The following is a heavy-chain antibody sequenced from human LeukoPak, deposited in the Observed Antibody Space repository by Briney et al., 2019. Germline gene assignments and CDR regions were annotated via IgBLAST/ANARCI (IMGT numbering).Heavy chain of an antibody. V-gene: IGHV3-30*18. J-gene: IGHJ6*04. CDR2: ISHDGSNY. D-gene: IGHD2-15*01. CDR3: AKDQGEGYCSGGSCWPYGGAV. Sequence: GGSLRLSCAASGFTFSSYNVHWVRQAPGKGLEWVALISHDGSNYYYEDSVKGRFTISRDNSKNTLYLQMNSLRAEDTAMYYCAKDQGEGYCSGGSCWPYGGAVWAKGPTATAPS. CDR1: GFTFSSYN.